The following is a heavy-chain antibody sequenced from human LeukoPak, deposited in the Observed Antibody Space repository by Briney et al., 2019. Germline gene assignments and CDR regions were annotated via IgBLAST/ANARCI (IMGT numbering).Heavy chain of an antibody. CDR2: INHSGST. CDR3: ARLGGRFWNDALNYYYYYYMDV. Sequence: SETLSLTCAVYGGSFSGYYWSWIRQPPGKGLEWIGEINHSGSTNYNPSLKSRVTISVDTSKNQFSLRLSSVTAADTAVYYCARLGGRFWNDALNYYYYYYMDVWGKGTTVTVSS. D-gene: IGHD1-1*01. CDR1: GGSFSGYY. J-gene: IGHJ6*03. V-gene: IGHV4-34*01.